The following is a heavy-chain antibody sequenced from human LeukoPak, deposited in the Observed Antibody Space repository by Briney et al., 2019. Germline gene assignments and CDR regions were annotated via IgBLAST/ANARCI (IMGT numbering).Heavy chain of an antibody. D-gene: IGHD4-17*01. V-gene: IGHV3-30*03. CDR1: GFTFSSYP. J-gene: IGHJ4*02. Sequence: GGSLRLSCAASGFTFSSYPMYWVRQAPGVGLEWVAVISSDGGGKYYADSVKGRFTISRDNSKNTLYLQMNSLRAEDTAVYYCATSSGDYRVDYWGQGTLVTVSS. CDR2: ISSDGGGK. CDR3: ATSSGDYRVDY.